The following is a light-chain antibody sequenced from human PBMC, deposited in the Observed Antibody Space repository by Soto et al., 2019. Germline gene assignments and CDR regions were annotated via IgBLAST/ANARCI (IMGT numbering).Light chain of an antibody. CDR1: QSVSSN. CDR3: QQYNNWPTGT. J-gene: IGKJ5*01. Sequence: EILMTQSPATLPVSPGERATLSCRASQSVSSNLAWYQQKPGQAPRLLIYGASTRATGIPARFSGSGSGTEFTLTISSLQSEDFAVYYCQQYNNWPTGTFGQGTRLEIK. V-gene: IGKV3-15*01. CDR2: GAS.